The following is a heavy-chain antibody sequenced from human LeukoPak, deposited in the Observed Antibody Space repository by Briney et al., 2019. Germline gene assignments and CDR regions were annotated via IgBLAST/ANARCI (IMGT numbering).Heavy chain of an antibody. CDR2: IRSKPNNYAT. Sequence: PGGSLRLSCAASGFTFSGSALHWVRQASGKGLEWVGRIRSKPNNYATAYAASVKGRFTISRDDSENTAYLQMNSLKTEDTAVYYCTRQTPGDGVAASRGMDVWGKGTTVTVSS. CDR3: TRQTPGDGVAASRGMDV. J-gene: IGHJ6*03. V-gene: IGHV3-73*01. CDR1: GFTFSGSA. D-gene: IGHD5-24*01.